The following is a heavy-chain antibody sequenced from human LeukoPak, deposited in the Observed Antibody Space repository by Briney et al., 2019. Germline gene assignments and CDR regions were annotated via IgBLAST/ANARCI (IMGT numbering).Heavy chain of an antibody. CDR1: GGTFSSYA. J-gene: IGHJ4*02. D-gene: IGHD3-10*01. V-gene: IGHV1-69*13. CDR3: ASHAPTGYYFDY. Sequence: EASVKVSCKASGGTFSSYAISWVRQAPGQGLEWMGGIIPIFGTANYAQKFQGRVTITADESTSTAYMELSSLRSEDTAVYYCASHAPTGYYFDYWGQGTLVTVSS. CDR2: IIPIFGTA.